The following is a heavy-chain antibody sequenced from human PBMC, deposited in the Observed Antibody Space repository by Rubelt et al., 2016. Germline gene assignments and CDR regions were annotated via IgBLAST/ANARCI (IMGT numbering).Heavy chain of an antibody. Sequence: QVQLVQSGAEVKKPGSSVKVSCKASGGTFSSYAISWVRQAPGHGLEWVGGILPLFGTANYAQKFQGRVTSNADESTSTAYMELRSLRSEDTAVYYCVGVQYSSGWYFDYWGQGTLVTVSS. V-gene: IGHV1-69*01. CDR1: GGTFSSYA. D-gene: IGHD6-19*01. CDR2: ILPLFGTA. CDR3: VGVQYSSGWYFDY. J-gene: IGHJ4*02.